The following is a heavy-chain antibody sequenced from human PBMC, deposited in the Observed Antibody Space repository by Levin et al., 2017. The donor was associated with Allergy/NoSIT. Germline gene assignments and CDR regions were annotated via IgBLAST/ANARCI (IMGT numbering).Heavy chain of an antibody. CDR3: ARCGVGLDSGYYLFDC. D-gene: IGHD3-22*01. Sequence: GGSLRLSCAASEFTFSSYSMNWVRQAPGKGLEWVSYISSSSTTIYYADSVKGRFTISRDNAKNSLFLQMNSLRDEDTAVYYCARCGVGLDSGYYLFDCWGQGTLVTVSS. V-gene: IGHV3-48*02. J-gene: IGHJ4*02. CDR2: ISSSSTTI. CDR1: EFTFSSYS.